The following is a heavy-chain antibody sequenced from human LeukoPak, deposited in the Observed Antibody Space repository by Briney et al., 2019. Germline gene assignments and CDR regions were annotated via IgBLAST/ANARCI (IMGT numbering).Heavy chain of an antibody. CDR2: INDVSADI. CDR1: EFTFSLYA. Sequence: KPGGSLRLSCAASEFTFSLYAMNWVRQAPGKGLEWISYINDVSADIHYADSVRGRFTISRDNAKNALYLQMNSLRAEDTAVYYCARDTYQPGRIGSWGQGTLVIVSS. D-gene: IGHD1-14*01. V-gene: IGHV3-21*05. CDR3: ARDTYQPGRIGS. J-gene: IGHJ4*02.